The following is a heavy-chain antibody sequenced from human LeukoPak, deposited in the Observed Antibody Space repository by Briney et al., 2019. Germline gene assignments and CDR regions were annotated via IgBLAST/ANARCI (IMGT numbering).Heavy chain of an antibody. Sequence: PGRSLRLSCAASGFTFSSYGMHWVRQAPGKGLEWVAVISYDGSNKHYVDSVKGRFTISRDNSKNTVHLQMNSLRVEDTAVYYCAATKTFDYWGQGTLVTVSS. CDR1: GFTFSSYG. CDR3: AATKTFDY. D-gene: IGHD1-26*01. J-gene: IGHJ4*02. V-gene: IGHV3-30*03. CDR2: ISYDGSNK.